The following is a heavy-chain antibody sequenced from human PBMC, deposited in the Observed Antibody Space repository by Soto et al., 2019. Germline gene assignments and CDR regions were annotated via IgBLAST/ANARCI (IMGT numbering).Heavy chain of an antibody. Sequence: PSETLSLTCTVSGGSISSGGYYWSWIRQHPGKGLEWIGYIYYSGSTYYNPSLKSRVTISVDTSKNQFSLKLSSVTAADTAVYYCAIERVTHGSGMVVWGPGTTVTV. CDR1: GGSISSGGYY. J-gene: IGHJ6*02. CDR2: IYYSGST. V-gene: IGHV4-31*03. CDR3: AIERVTHGSGMVV. D-gene: IGHD3-10*01.